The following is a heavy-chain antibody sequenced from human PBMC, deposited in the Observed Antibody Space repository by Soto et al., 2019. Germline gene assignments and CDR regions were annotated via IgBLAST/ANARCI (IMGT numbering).Heavy chain of an antibody. Sequence: GESLKISCAASGFTFSSYSMNWVRQAPGKGLEWVSYISSSSSTIYYADSVKGRFTISRDNAKNSLYLQMNSLRDEDTAVYYCARDVYSSSWYFDYWGQGTLVTVSS. V-gene: IGHV3-48*02. CDR2: ISSSSSTI. CDR1: GFTFSSYS. J-gene: IGHJ4*02. D-gene: IGHD6-13*01. CDR3: ARDVYSSSWYFDY.